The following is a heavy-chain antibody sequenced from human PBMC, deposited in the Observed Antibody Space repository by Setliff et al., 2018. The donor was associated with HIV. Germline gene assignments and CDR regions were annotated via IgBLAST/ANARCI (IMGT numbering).Heavy chain of an antibody. V-gene: IGHV4-59*08. CDR3: ARTPTDYYDSTRLGDGFDI. CDR2: FYDSGST. CDR1: GGSISNYY. D-gene: IGHD3-22*01. Sequence: SETLSLTCTVSGGSISNYYWSWIRQPPGKGPEWIGYFYDSGSTYYNPSLKSRVTISVDTSKKQFSLKLTSVTAADTAVYYCARTPTDYYDSTRLGDGFDIWGQGTVVTVSS. J-gene: IGHJ3*02.